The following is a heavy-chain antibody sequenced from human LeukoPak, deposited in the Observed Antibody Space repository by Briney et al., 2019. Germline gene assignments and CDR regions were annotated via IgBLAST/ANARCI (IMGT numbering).Heavy chain of an antibody. CDR2: ISAYNGNT. CDR1: GYTFTSYG. V-gene: IGHV1-18*01. Sequence: ASVKVSCKASGYTFTSYGISWVRQAPGQGLEWMGWISAYNGNTNYAQKLQGRVTMTTDTSTSTAYMELRSLRSDDTAVYYCARDSVGYSYGLGGDYAFDIWGQGTMVTVSS. CDR3: ARDSVGYSYGLGGDYAFDI. D-gene: IGHD5-18*01. J-gene: IGHJ3*02.